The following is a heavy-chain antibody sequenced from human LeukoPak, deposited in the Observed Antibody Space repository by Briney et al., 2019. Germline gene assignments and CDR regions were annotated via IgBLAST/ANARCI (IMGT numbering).Heavy chain of an antibody. D-gene: IGHD4-23*01. CDR2: IWYDGSNK. V-gene: IGHV3-33*08. CDR3: ARFYGGSHYYYYGMDV. Sequence: PGGSLRLSCAASGFTFSSYWMSWVRQAPGKGLEWVAVIWYDGSNKYYADSVKGRFTISRDNSKNTLYLQMNSLRAEDTAVYYCARFYGGSHYYYYGMDVWGQGTTVTVSS. J-gene: IGHJ6*02. CDR1: GFTFSSYW.